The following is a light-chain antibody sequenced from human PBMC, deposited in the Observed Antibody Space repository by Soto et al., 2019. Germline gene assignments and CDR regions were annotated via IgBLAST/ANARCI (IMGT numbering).Light chain of an antibody. Sequence: QSALTQPASVSGSPGQSITISCTGTSSDVGGYDYVSWYQQHPGKAPKLMIYDVTNRPSGVSNRFSGSKSGNTASLTISGLQADDEADYYCISYASINTYVFGTGTQLTVL. J-gene: IGLJ1*01. V-gene: IGLV2-14*01. CDR2: DVT. CDR1: SSDVGGYDY. CDR3: ISYASINTYV.